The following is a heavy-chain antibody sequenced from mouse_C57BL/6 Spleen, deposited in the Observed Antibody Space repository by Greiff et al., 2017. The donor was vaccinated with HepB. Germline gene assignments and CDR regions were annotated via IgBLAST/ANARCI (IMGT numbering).Heavy chain of an antibody. D-gene: IGHD2-4*01. CDR1: GFNIKNTY. CDR2: IDPANGNT. Sequence: EVQLQQSVAELVRPGASVKLSCTASGFNIKNTYMHWVKQRPEQGLEWIGWIDPANGNTKYAPKFQGKATITADTSSNTAYLQLSSLTYEDTAIYYCARSPKRTMITTRFAYWGQGTLVTVSA. CDR3: ARSPKRTMITTRFAY. V-gene: IGHV14-3*01. J-gene: IGHJ3*01.